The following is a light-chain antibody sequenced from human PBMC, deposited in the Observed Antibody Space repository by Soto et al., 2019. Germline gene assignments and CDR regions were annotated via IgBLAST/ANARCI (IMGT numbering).Light chain of an antibody. CDR1: SSNIGSNT. CDR2: SNY. J-gene: IGLJ2*01. CDR3: AAWDDSLNGVL. V-gene: IGLV1-44*01. Sequence: QSVLTQPPSASGTPGQRVTISCSGSSSNIGSNTVNWYQQLPGTAPKLLIYSNYQRPSGVPDRFSGAKSGTSASLAISGLQSEEEDDYYCAAWDDSLNGVLFGGGTKLTVL.